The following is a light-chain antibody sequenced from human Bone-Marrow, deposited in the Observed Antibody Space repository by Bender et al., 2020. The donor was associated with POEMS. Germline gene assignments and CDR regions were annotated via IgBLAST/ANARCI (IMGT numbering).Light chain of an antibody. J-gene: IGLJ3*02. V-gene: IGLV2-14*03. CDR3: CSYAGSSTAV. Sequence: QSALTQPASVSGSPGQSITISCTGTSSDVGGYKYVSWYQQHPGKAPKLMIYDVTNRPSGVSNRFSASKSGNTASLTISGLQADDEADYYCCSYAGSSTAVFGGGTKLTVL. CDR1: SSDVGGYKY. CDR2: DVT.